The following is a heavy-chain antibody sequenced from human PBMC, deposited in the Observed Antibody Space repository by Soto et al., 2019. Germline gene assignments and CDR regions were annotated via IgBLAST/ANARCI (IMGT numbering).Heavy chain of an antibody. Sequence: PGGSLRLSCAASGFTFSSYWMSWVRQAPGKGLEGVDNIKQDGSEKYYVDSVKGRFTISRDNAKNSLYLQMNSLRAEDTAVYYCARAPAYYDFWRGYGAFDIWGQGTMVTVSS. V-gene: IGHV3-7*01. CDR2: IKQDGSEK. CDR3: ARAPAYYDFWRGYGAFDI. CDR1: GFTFSSYW. J-gene: IGHJ3*02. D-gene: IGHD3-3*01.